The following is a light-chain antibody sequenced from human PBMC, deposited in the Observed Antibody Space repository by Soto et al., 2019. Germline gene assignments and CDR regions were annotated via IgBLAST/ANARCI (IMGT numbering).Light chain of an antibody. CDR1: QDITNY. V-gene: IGKV1-33*01. J-gene: IGKJ3*01. CDR2: DAS. Sequence: DLQMTQSPSSLSASVGDRVTITCQASQDITNYLNWYQHKPGKAPKLLIYDASNLETGVPSRFSGSGSGTDFTLTISSLQPEDFATYYCQHYDNPPFSFGPGTKVDIK. CDR3: QHYDNPPFS.